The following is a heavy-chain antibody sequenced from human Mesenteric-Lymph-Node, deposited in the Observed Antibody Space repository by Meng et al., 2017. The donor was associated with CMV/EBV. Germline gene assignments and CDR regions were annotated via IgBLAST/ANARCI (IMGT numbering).Heavy chain of an antibody. D-gene: IGHD6-19*01. CDR1: GDSITRSTHY. CDR2: LYYAGSP. CDR3: AIGPRIAVAGQFFDY. Sequence: SETLSLTCTVSGDSITRSTHYWGWIRQPPGKGPEWIGSLYYAGSPYSNPSLKSRVTISLDTSKNHFSLTLTSMIAADTAVYYCAIGPRIAVAGQFFDYWGQGTLVTVSS. V-gene: IGHV4-39*07. J-gene: IGHJ4*02.